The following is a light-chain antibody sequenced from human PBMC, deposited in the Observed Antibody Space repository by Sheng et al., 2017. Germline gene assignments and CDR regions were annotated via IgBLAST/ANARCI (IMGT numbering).Light chain of an antibody. V-gene: IGKV3-11*01. J-gene: IGKJ2*01. CDR2: DAS. CDR1: QSVSSY. CDR3: QQRSNWPRT. Sequence: DIQMTQSPSTLSASVGDRVTITCRASQSVSSYLAWYQQKPGQAPRLLIYDASNRATGIPARFSGSGSGTDFTLTISSLEPEDFAVYYCQQRSNWPRTFGQGTKLEIK.